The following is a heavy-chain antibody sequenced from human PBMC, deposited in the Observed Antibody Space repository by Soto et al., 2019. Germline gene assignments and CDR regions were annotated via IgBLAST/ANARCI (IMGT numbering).Heavy chain of an antibody. Sequence: GGSLRLSCVASGFIVSSNHMSWVRQAPGKGLEWVSVIYSGHTTYYADSVEGRFTISRDDSKNTLYLQMNSLRAEDTAVYYCVRGPSDHILRLVEWPYGDYWRKGSMVRVSS. CDR2: IYSGHTT. V-gene: IGHV3-53*01. CDR3: VRGPSDHILRLVEWPYGDY. CDR1: GFIVSSNH. D-gene: IGHD3-3*01. J-gene: IGHJ4*02.